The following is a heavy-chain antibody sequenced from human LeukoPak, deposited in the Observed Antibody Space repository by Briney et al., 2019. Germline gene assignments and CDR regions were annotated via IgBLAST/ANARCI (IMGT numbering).Heavy chain of an antibody. V-gene: IGHV1-8*01. CDR2: MNPNSGNT. CDR1: GYTFTSYD. D-gene: IGHD3-9*01. J-gene: IGHJ6*02. CDR3: ARGRYFDWLLYSYYYYGMDV. Sequence: ASVKVSCKASGYTFTSYDINWVRQATGQGLEWMGWMNPNSGNTGYAQKFQGRVTMTRNTSISTAYMELSSLRSEDTAVYYCARGRYFDWLLYSYYYYGMDVWAKGPRSPSP.